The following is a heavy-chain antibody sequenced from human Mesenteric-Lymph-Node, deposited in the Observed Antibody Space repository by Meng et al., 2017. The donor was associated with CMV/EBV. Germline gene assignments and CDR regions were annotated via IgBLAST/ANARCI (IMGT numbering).Heavy chain of an antibody. J-gene: IGHJ4*02. Sequence: GSLRLSCTVSGGSVSSGSYYWSWIRQPPGKGLEWIGYIYYSGSTNYNPSLKSRVTISVDTSKNRISLNLNSVTAADTAVYYCARGLTVTTGENFDYWGQGSLVTVSS. CDR2: IYYSGST. D-gene: IGHD4-17*01. V-gene: IGHV4-61*01. CDR1: GGSVSSGSYY. CDR3: ARGLTVTTGENFDY.